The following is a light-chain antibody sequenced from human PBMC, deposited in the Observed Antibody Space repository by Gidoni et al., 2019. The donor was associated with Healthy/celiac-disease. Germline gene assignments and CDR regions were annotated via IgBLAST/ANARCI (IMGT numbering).Light chain of an antibody. CDR3: QSYDSSLSGVV. Sequence: SVLTQPPPVSVAPAQRLTISCTASSSNIGAGYDVHWYQQLPGTAPKLLIYGNSNRPSGVPDRFSGSKSGTSASLAITGLQAEDEADYYCQSYDSSLSGVVFGGGTKLTVL. V-gene: IGLV1-40*01. J-gene: IGLJ2*01. CDR1: SSNIGAGYD. CDR2: GNS.